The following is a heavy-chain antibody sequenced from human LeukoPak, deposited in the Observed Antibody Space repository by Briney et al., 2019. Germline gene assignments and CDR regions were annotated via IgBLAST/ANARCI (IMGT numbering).Heavy chain of an antibody. J-gene: IGHJ4*02. CDR2: IYYSGST. D-gene: IGHD5-24*01. V-gene: IGHV4-31*03. Sequence: SETLSLTCTVSGGSISSGGYYWSWIRQHPGKGLEWIGYIYYSGSTYYNPYLKSRVTISVDTSKNQFSLKLSSVTAADTAVYYCASVRGREYYFDYWGQGTLVTVSS. CDR1: GGSISSGGYY. CDR3: ASVRGREYYFDY.